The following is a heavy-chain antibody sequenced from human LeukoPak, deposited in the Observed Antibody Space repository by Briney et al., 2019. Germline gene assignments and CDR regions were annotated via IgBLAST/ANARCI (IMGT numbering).Heavy chain of an antibody. D-gene: IGHD4-23*01. CDR3: ARRSVVTQLDAFVI. CDR2: IYPGDSDT. CDR1: GYTFTSYW. J-gene: IGHJ3*02. V-gene: IGHV5-51*01. Sequence: KIGESLKISCKGSGYTFTSYWIGWVRQMPGKGLEWMGIIYPGDSDTRYSPSFQGQVTFSADKSISTAYLQWSSLKASDTAMYFCARRSVVTQLDAFVIWGQGTMVTVSS.